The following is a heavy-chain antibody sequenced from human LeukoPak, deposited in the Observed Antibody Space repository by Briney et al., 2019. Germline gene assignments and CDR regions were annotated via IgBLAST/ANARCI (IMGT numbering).Heavy chain of an antibody. D-gene: IGHD5-24*01. Sequence: WIRQHPGKGLEWIGYIYYSGSTYYNPSLKSRVTISVDTSKNQFSLKLSSVTAADTAVYYCAVEMATIGIDYWGQGTLVTVSS. CDR2: IYYSGST. J-gene: IGHJ4*02. V-gene: IGHV4-31*02. CDR3: AVEMATIGIDY.